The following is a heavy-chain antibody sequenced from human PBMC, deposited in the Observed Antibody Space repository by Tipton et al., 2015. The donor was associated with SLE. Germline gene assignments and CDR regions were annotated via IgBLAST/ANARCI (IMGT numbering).Heavy chain of an antibody. Sequence: TLSLTCAVSGYSISSGYYWGWIRQPPGKGLEWIGSIYHSGSTYYNPSLKSRVTISVDTSKNQFSLKLNSVTPEDTAVYYCARDSLIWGQGTMVTVSS. V-gene: IGHV4-38-2*02. CDR3: ARDSLI. J-gene: IGHJ3*02. CDR1: GYSISSGYY. CDR2: IYHSGST.